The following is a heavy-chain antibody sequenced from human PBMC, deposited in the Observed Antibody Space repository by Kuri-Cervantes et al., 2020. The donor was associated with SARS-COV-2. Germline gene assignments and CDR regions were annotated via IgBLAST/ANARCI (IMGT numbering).Heavy chain of an antibody. J-gene: IGHJ4*02. D-gene: IGHD3-16*02. CDR2: ISWNGGSI. Sequence: GGSLRLSCAASGFIFDDYAMHWVRQVPGQGLEWVSRISWNGGSIGYAVSVKGRFTISRDNSKNTLYLQMNSLRAEDTAVYYCAKVLGELPFGYWGQGTLVTVSS. V-gene: IGHV3-9*01. CDR1: GFIFDDYA. CDR3: AKVLGELPFGY.